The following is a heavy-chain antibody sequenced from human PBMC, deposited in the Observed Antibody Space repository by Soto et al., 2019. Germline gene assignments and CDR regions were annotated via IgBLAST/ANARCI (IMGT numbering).Heavy chain of an antibody. D-gene: IGHD2-2*01. V-gene: IGHV1-69*02. CDR3: ARVGCSSTSCYAGGWFDP. J-gene: IGHJ5*02. Sequence: QVQLVQSGAEVKKPGSSVKVSCKASGGTFSSYTISWVRQAPGQGLEWMGRIIPILGIANYAQKFQGRVTITADKSTSTADMELSSLRSEDTAVYYCARVGCSSTSCYAGGWFDPWGQGTLVTVSS. CDR1: GGTFSSYT. CDR2: IIPILGIA.